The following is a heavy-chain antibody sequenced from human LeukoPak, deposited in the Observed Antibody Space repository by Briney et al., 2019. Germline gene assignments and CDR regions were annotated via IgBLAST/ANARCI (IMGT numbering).Heavy chain of an antibody. CDR1: GSTFSSYA. CDR2: ISGSGGST. CDR3: AKAEGSYYGSKLGAFDI. D-gene: IGHD1-26*01. J-gene: IGHJ3*02. V-gene: IGHV3-23*01. Sequence: GGSLRLSCAASGSTFSSYAMSWVRQAPGKGLEWVSTISGSGGSTYYADSVKGRFTISRDNSKNTLYLQMNSLRAEDTAVYYCAKAEGSYYGSKLGAFDIWGQGTMVTVSS.